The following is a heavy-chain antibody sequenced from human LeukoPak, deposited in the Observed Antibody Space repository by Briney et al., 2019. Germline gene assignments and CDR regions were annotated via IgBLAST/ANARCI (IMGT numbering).Heavy chain of an antibody. V-gene: IGHV3-21*01. CDR1: GFTFSSYS. D-gene: IGHD5-12*01. Sequence: GGSLRLSCAASGFTFSSYSMNWVRQAPGKGLEWVSSISSSSSYIYYADSVKGRFTISRDNAKNSLYLQMNSLRAEDTAVSYCARDRGFVATIVNAYFDYWGQGTLVTVSS. J-gene: IGHJ4*02. CDR2: ISSSSSYI. CDR3: ARDRGFVATIVNAYFDY.